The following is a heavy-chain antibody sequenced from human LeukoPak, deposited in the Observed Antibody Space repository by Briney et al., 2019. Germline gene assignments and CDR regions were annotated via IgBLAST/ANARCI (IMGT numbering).Heavy chain of an antibody. Sequence: GGSLRLSCAASGFTFSSYWMHWVRQAPGQGLVWVSRINSDGSNTVYADSVKGRFTISRGNAKNTLYLQMDTLRVEDTAVYYCARDQGSGWSLDYWGLGTLVTVSS. CDR1: GFTFSSYW. D-gene: IGHD6-19*01. CDR3: ARDQGSGWSLDY. CDR2: INSDGSNT. V-gene: IGHV3-74*01. J-gene: IGHJ4*02.